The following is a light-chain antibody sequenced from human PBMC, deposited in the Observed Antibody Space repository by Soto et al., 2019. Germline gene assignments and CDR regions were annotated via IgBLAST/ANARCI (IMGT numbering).Light chain of an antibody. V-gene: IGLV2-14*03. J-gene: IGLJ1*01. Sequence: QSVLTQPASVSGSPGQSIAISCTGTNSDVGAYNFVSWYQQHPGKAPKLIIYDVSNRPSGVSNRFSGSKSGNTASLTISGLQAEDEADYYCSSYTSSSTLEVFGTGTKVTVL. CDR3: SSYTSSSTLEV. CDR1: NSDVGAYNF. CDR2: DVS.